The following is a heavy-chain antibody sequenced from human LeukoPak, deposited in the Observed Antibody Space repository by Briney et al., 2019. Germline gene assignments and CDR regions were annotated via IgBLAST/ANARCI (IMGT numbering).Heavy chain of an antibody. D-gene: IGHD6-13*01. CDR1: GFTFSSYG. J-gene: IGHJ1*01. V-gene: IGHV3-30*18. CDR2: ISNDGSNK. CDR3: ANTAATV. Sequence: PGGSLRLSCAASGFTFSSYGMHWVRQAPGKGLGWVAVISNDGSNKYYADSVKGRFTISRDNSKNTLYLQMNSLRAEDTAVYYCANTAATVWGQGTLVTVSS.